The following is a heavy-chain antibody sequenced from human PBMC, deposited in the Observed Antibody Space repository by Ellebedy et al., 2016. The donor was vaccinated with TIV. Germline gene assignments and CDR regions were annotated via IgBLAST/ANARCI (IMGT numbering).Heavy chain of an antibody. CDR1: GFTFSDYY. J-gene: IGHJ4*02. CDR3: ARDGIVGGTTEYYFDY. V-gene: IGHV3-11*04. D-gene: IGHD1-26*01. CDR2: ISSSGSTI. Sequence: PGGSLRLSCAASGFTFSDYYMSRIRQAPGKGLEWVSYISSSGSTIYYADSVKGRFTISRDNAKNTLYLQMNSLRAEDTAVYFCARDGIVGGTTEYYFDYWGQGTLVTVSS.